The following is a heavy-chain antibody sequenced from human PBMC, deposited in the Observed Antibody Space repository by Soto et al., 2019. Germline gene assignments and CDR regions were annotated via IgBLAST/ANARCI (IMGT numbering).Heavy chain of an antibody. J-gene: IGHJ4*02. V-gene: IGHV3-11*01. Sequence: QVQLVESGGGLVKPGGSLRLSCAASGITFSDFHMSWIRQAPGKGLEWVSFISGRDSTIYYADSVKGRFTISRDNAKNSLVLQMNSLTVEDTAVYYGASPASRIDYWGQGALVTVSS. CDR1: GITFSDFH. CDR3: ASPASRIDY. CDR2: ISGRDSTI.